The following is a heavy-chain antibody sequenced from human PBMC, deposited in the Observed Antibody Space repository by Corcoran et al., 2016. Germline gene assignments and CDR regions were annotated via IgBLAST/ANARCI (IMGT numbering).Heavy chain of an antibody. V-gene: IGHV1-3*01. D-gene: IGHD3-9*01. CDR3: ARGGTSMYYDVLNGYPDS. CDR1: GYKFTNYI. J-gene: IGHJ4*02. Sequence: QVHIVQSGAEVKKPGASVKVSCKASGYKFTNYIIHWVRQAPGQRLEWMGWINAGTGNTKYSQKFQTRVTITRDTSANTAYMELRSLRSEDTAVYFCARGGTSMYYDVLNGYPDSWGQGTLVTVSS. CDR2: INAGTGNT.